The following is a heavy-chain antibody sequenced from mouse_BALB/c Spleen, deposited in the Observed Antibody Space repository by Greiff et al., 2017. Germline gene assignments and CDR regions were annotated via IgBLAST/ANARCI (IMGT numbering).Heavy chain of an antibody. CDR1: GFTFTSYY. CDR3: TRSPYGYDYAMDY. Sequence: QVQLQQSGAELVKPGASVKLSCKASGFTFTSYYMSWVRQRPGQGLEWIGEINPSNGDTYFHENFKSRSTLTVDKSSSTAYMQLSSLTSEDSAVYYCTRSPYGYDYAMDYWGQGTSVTVSS. CDR2: INPSNGDT. D-gene: IGHD2-2*01. J-gene: IGHJ4*01. V-gene: IGHV1S81*02.